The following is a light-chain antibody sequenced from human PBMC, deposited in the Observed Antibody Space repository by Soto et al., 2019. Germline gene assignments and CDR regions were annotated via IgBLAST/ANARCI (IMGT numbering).Light chain of an antibody. V-gene: IGKV3-20*01. CDR2: GAS. Sequence: EIVLTQSPGTLSLSPGKRATLSCRASQSISSSYLAWYQQRPGQAPRLLIYGASSRATGIPDRFSGSGSGTEFTLTISSLQSEDFAVYYCQQYTNWPPNTFGQGTRLEIK. J-gene: IGKJ5*01. CDR3: QQYTNWPPNT. CDR1: QSISSSY.